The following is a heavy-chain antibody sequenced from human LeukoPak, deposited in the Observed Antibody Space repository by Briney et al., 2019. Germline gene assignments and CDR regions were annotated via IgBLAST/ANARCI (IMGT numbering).Heavy chain of an antibody. CDR3: ARDSGGTYRFFDY. D-gene: IGHD3-10*01. CDR1: GFIFSDYY. CDR2: ISSSGSSI. V-gene: IGHV3-11*01. Sequence: GGSLRLSCAASGFIFSDYYMSWIRLAPGKGLEWVSYISSSGSSIYYADSVKGRFTISRDNAKNSLYLQMNSLRAEDTAVYYCARDSGGTYRFFDYWGQGTLVTVSS. J-gene: IGHJ4*02.